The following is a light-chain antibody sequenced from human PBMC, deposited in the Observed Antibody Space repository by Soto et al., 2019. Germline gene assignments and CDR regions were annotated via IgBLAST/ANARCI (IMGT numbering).Light chain of an antibody. J-gene: IGLJ1*01. Sequence: QSALTQPASVSGSPGQSITISCTGTNSDFGSYYLVSWYQHHPGKAPKLMIYEGIKRPSGVSNRFSGSKSGNTASLTISGLQAEDEADYYCCSYAGSSTYVFGTGTKLTVL. CDR2: EGI. V-gene: IGLV2-23*01. CDR1: NSDFGSYYL. CDR3: CSYAGSSTYV.